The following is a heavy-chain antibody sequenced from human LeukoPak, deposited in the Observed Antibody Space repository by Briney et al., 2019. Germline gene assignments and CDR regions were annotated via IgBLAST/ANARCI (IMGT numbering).Heavy chain of an antibody. V-gene: IGHV3-48*03. Sequence: GGSLRLSCAASGFTFSSYEMNWVRQAPGKGLEWVSYISSSGSTIYYADSVKGRFTISRDNAKNSLYLQMNSLRAEDTAVYYCARLRHYYDSSGYLDYWGQGTLVTVSS. CDR3: ARLRHYYDSSGYLDY. CDR2: ISSSGSTI. J-gene: IGHJ4*02. D-gene: IGHD3-22*01. CDR1: GFTFSSYE.